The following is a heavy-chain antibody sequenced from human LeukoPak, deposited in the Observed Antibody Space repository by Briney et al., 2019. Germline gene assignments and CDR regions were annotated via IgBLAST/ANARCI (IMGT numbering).Heavy chain of an antibody. V-gene: IGHV1-69*04. D-gene: IGHD3-22*01. CDR2: IIPVLGVS. Sequence: SVKVSCKASGGSFSTHVITWVRQAPGQGLEWMGRIIPVLGVSNFAQKFQGRVTITADKSTSTAYMELSSLRSEDTAVYYCARDPTYYYDSSGYSDFDYWGQGTPVTVSS. CDR3: ARDPTYYYDSSGYSDFDY. J-gene: IGHJ4*02. CDR1: GGSFSTHV.